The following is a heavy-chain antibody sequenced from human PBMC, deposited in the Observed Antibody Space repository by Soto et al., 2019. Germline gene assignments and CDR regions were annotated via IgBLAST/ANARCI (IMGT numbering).Heavy chain of an antibody. D-gene: IGHD3-16*01. V-gene: IGHV3-33*01. Sequence: QVQLVESGGGVVQPGRSLRLSCAASGFTFNSYGMHWVRQVPGTGLEWVAVIWYDGSNQYYADSVKGRFTISRDNSKNTLNLQMNSLRVEDTAVYYCARADTYASDYWAQGTLATASS. CDR3: ARADTYASDY. J-gene: IGHJ4*02. CDR2: IWYDGSNQ. CDR1: GFTFNSYG.